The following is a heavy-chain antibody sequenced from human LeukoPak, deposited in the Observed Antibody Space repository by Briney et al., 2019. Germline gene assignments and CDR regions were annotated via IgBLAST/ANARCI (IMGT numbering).Heavy chain of an antibody. D-gene: IGHD5-18*01. CDR2: IKQDGSEK. Sequence: GGSLRLSCAASGFTFSNYWMSWVRQAPGKGLEWVANIKQDGSEKYYVDSVKGRFTISRDSAKNSLYLHMNSLRAEDTALYYCAREGNSYGIDYWGQGTLVTVSS. J-gene: IGHJ4*02. CDR3: AREGNSYGIDY. V-gene: IGHV3-7*01. CDR1: GFTFSNYW.